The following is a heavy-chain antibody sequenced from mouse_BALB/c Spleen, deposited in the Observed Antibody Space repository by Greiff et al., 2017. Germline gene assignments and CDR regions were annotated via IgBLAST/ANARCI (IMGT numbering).Heavy chain of an antibody. CDR3: TRGDCYGSSYDYLDY. J-gene: IGHJ2*01. CDR2: ISSGGSYT. Sequence: EVQVVESGGGLVKPGGSLKLSCAASGFTFSSYTMSWVRQTPEKRLEWVATISSGGSYTYYPDSVKGRFTISRDTAKNTLYLQMSSLKSEDTAMYYCTRGDCYGSSYDYLDYWGQGTTLTVSS. D-gene: IGHD1-1*01. CDR1: GFTFSSYT. V-gene: IGHV5-6-4*01.